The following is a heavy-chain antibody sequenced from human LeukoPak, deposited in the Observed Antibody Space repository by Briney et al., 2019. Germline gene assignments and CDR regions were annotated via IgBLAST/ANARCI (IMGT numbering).Heavy chain of an antibody. Sequence: GRSLRLSCTSSGFTFGDYAMSWVRQAPGKGLEWVGFIRSKTYGGTTQYAASVKGRITVSRDDSKSIAYLQMNSLKTEDTAVYYCSRLHSESSSRALDYWGQGTLVTVSS. CDR2: IRSKTYGGTT. CDR3: SRLHSESSSRALDY. V-gene: IGHV3-49*04. CDR1: GFTFGDYA. D-gene: IGHD6-13*01. J-gene: IGHJ4*02.